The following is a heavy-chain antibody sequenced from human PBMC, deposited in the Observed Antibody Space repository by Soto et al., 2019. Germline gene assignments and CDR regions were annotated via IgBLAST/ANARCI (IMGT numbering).Heavy chain of an antibody. D-gene: IGHD3-3*01. Sequence: SETLSLTCAVYGGSFSGYYWSWIRQPPGKGLEWIGEINHSGSTNYNPSLKSRVTISVDTSKNQFSLKLSSVTAADTAVYYCARGPHYDFWSGYSPPYYFDYWGQGTLVTVS. CDR2: INHSGST. V-gene: IGHV4-34*01. CDR3: ARGPHYDFWSGYSPPYYFDY. CDR1: GGSFSGYY. J-gene: IGHJ4*02.